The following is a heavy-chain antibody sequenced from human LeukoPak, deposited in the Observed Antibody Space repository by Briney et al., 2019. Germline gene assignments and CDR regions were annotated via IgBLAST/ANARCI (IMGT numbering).Heavy chain of an antibody. V-gene: IGHV4-59*01. CDR3: ARDGLRSGKYNWFDP. Sequence: SETLSLTCTVSGGSISSYYWSWIRQPPGKGLEWVGYIYYSGSTNYNPSLESRVTISVDTSKNQFSLKLSSVTAADTAVYYCARDGLRSGKYNWFDPWGQGTLVTVSS. J-gene: IGHJ5*02. CDR1: GGSISSYY. D-gene: IGHD3-16*01. CDR2: IYYSGST.